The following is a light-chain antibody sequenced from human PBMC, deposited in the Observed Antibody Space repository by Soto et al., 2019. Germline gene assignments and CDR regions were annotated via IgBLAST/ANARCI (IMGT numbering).Light chain of an antibody. Sequence: DIQMTQSPSSMSASVGGRVTITCRASQSVSSSLNWYQQKPGKAAKLLIYAASSLQTGVPSRLSGSGSGTDFTLTISSLQAEDFGTYYCQHYDGYPQTFGQGTRLEIK. CDR1: QSVSSS. CDR2: AAS. J-gene: IGKJ5*01. CDR3: QHYDGYPQT. V-gene: IGKV1-39*01.